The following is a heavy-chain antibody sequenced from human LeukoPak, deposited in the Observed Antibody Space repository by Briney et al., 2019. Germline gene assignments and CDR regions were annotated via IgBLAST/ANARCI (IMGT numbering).Heavy chain of an antibody. J-gene: IGHJ3*02. CDR3: ARSGHDAFDI. Sequence: PSETLSLTRTVSGGSISSGDYYWSWIRQPPGKGLEWIGYIYYSRSTYYNPSLKSRVTISVDTSKNQFSLKLSSVTAADTAVYYCARSGHDAFDIWGQGTMVTVSS. CDR1: GGSISSGDYY. CDR2: IYYSRST. V-gene: IGHV4-30-4*08.